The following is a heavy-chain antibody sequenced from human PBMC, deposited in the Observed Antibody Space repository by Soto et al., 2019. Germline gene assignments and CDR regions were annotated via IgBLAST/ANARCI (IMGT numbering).Heavy chain of an antibody. CDR1: GVFISSDAYY. V-gene: IGHV4-31*11. Sequence: QVHLQESGPGLVRPSQTLSLTCAVSGVFISSDAYYWSWIRQHPGKGLEWIGYISHRGNTYYNPSLKSRMTISVDTSKNYFSLTLTSVTAADTAVYYCARYRFTDTWSKFDYWGQGTLVTVPS. CDR3: ARYRFTDTWSKFDY. J-gene: IGHJ4*02. CDR2: ISHRGNT. D-gene: IGHD3-16*02.